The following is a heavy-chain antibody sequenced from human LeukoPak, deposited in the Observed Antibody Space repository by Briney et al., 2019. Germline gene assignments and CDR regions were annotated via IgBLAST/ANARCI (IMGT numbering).Heavy chain of an antibody. V-gene: IGHV4-39*01. Sequence: SETLSLTCTVSGGSISRSSYYWGWIRQPPGKGLEWIGSIYYSGSTYYNPSLKSRVTISVDTSKNQFSLKLSSVTAADTAVYYCARALVLTRAFDIWGQGTMVTVSS. D-gene: IGHD2-15*01. CDR3: ARALVLTRAFDI. CDR2: IYYSGST. J-gene: IGHJ3*02. CDR1: GGSISRSSYY.